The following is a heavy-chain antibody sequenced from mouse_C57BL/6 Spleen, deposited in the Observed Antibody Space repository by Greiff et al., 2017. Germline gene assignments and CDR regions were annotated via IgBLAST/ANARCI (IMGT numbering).Heavy chain of an antibody. J-gene: IGHJ4*01. CDR2: IYPGGGYT. V-gene: IGHV1-63*01. CDR1: GYTFTNYW. Sequence: QVQLKQSGAELVRPGTSVKMSCKASGYTFTNYWIGWAKQRPGHGLEWIGDIYPGGGYTNYTEKFKGKATLTADKSSSTAYMQFSSLTSEDSAIYYCARSGTTVVENYAMDYWGQGTSVTVSS. D-gene: IGHD1-1*01. CDR3: ARSGTTVVENYAMDY.